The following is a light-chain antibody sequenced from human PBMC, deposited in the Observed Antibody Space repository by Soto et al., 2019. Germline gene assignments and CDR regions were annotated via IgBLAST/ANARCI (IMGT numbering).Light chain of an antibody. CDR1: QSVSSY. J-gene: IGKJ1*01. CDR3: QQRSNWPPWT. Sequence: EIVFTHSPATLSFSRGERATLSCRASQSVSSYLAWYQQKPGQAPRLLIYDASNRATGIPARFSGSGSGTDFTLTISSLEPEDFAVYYCQQRSNWPPWTFGQGTKVDIK. CDR2: DAS. V-gene: IGKV3-11*01.